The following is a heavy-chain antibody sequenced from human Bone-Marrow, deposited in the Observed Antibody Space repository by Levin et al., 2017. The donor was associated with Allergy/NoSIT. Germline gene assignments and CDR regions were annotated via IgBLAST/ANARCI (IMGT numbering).Heavy chain of an antibody. Sequence: HPGGSLRLSCAASGFTFDNYTMHWVRQAPGKGLEWVAVISYDGTNKDYAASVKGRFTISRDNSKNTLFLQMNSLRVEDTAVFYCARGRDTTAMFVTHWGQGTLVTVSS. CDR2: ISYDGTNK. CDR1: GFTFDNYT. V-gene: IGHV3-30-3*01. D-gene: IGHD3-10*02. CDR3: ARGRDTTAMFVTH. J-gene: IGHJ4*02.